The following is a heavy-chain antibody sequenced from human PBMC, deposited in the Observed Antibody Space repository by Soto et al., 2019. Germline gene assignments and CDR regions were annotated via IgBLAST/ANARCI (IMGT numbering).Heavy chain of an antibody. CDR3: VREGRSSTSCNTGCAFDI. J-gene: IGHJ3*02. CDR2: ISRSGNTM. CDR1: GFTSWDYD. V-gene: IGHV3-11*01. Sequence: QVQLVESGGALVKPGGSLRLSCAASGFTSWDYDMSWIRQAPGKGLEWVSYISRSGNTMYYGDYVKGRFTISRVNAENSVCWQMISLRAEDAAVYYCVREGRSSTSCNTGCAFDIWGQGTMVTVSS. D-gene: IGHD2-2*02.